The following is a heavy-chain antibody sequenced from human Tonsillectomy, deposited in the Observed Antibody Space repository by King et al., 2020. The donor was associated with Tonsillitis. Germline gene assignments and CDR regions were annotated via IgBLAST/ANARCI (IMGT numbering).Heavy chain of an antibody. D-gene: IGHD1-26*01. Sequence: QLQESGPGLVRPSQTLSLTCTVSRGSISSDRYYWSWIRQPAGKGLEWIGRIYSSGGTNYNPSLNSRVTISVDTSKNHFSLKLSSVTAADTAVYYCARAEIGASSDSWGQGTLVTVSS. CDR3: ARAEIGASSDS. CDR1: RGSISSDRYY. J-gene: IGHJ4*02. CDR2: IYSSGGT. V-gene: IGHV4-61*02.